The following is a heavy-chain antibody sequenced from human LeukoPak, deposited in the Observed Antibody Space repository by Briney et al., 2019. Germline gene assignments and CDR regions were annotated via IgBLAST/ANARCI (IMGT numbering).Heavy chain of an antibody. V-gene: IGHV3-30*04. J-gene: IGHJ4*02. D-gene: IGHD2-2*01. Sequence: GGSLRLSCAAPGFTLSSYAMHWVRQAPGKGLEWVAVISYDGSNKYYADSVKGRFTISRDNSKNTLFLQINSLRAEDTAVYYCARDVAQYVVVPAAMGADHWGQGTLVTVSS. CDR3: ARDVAQYVVVPAAMGADH. CDR2: ISYDGSNK. CDR1: GFTLSSYA.